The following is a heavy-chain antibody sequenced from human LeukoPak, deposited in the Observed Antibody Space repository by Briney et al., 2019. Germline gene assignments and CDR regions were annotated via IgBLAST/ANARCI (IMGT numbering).Heavy chain of an antibody. V-gene: IGHV3-7*01. Sequence: GGSLRLSCAASGFTLSNYWMSWVRQAPGKGLEWVANINQDGSQTYYVDSLKGRFTISRDNVKGSLYLQMNSLRVEDTAVFYCARHSASGSYYTYNFDYWGQGTQVTVSS. CDR3: ARHSASGSYYTYNFDY. D-gene: IGHD3-10*01. CDR2: INQDGSQT. CDR1: GFTLSNYW. J-gene: IGHJ4*02.